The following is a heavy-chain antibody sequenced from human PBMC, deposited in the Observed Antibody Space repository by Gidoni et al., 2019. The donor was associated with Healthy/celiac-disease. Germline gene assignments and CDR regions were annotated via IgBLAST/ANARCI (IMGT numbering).Heavy chain of an antibody. Sequence: EVPLLGSGGGLVQPGGSLRPSCAAPGFTFSSYAMSWVRQAPGKGLEWVSAISGSGGSTYYADSVKGRFTISRDNSKNTLYLQMNSLRAEDTAVYYCANLGEWLPLYYFDYWGQGTLVTVSS. CDR2: ISGSGGST. V-gene: IGHV3-23*01. D-gene: IGHD3-3*01. CDR3: ANLGEWLPLYYFDY. J-gene: IGHJ4*02. CDR1: GFTFSSYA.